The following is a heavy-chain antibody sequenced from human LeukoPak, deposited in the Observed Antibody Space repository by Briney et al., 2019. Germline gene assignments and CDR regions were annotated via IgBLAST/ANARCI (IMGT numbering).Heavy chain of an antibody. CDR3: ASLHSWAVTY. CDR2: ISSSGTTT. J-gene: IGHJ4*02. CDR1: GFSFSDYY. V-gene: IGHV3-11*01. D-gene: IGHD4-17*01. Sequence: GGSLRLSCAASGFSFSDYYMTWVRQAPGKGLEWISDISSSGTTTYYTDSVKGRFIISRDNAKKSLYLQMNRLRPEDTAVYYCASLHSWAVTYRGQGTLVTVSS.